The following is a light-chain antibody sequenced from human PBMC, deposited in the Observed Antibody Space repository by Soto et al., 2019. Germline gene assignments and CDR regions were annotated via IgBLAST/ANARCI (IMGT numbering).Light chain of an antibody. Sequence: NMSLSALSGQKKDRVTIPCRASQTISSWLAWYQQKPGKAPKFLIHKVSTLVSGVPSRFSGSGSGTEFTLTIIILQPDASDNYVCQSRHSCSSAFRLWTF. V-gene: IGKV1-5*03. J-gene: IGKJ5*01. CDR2: KVS. CDR1: QTISSW. CDR3: QSRHSCSSAFRLWT.